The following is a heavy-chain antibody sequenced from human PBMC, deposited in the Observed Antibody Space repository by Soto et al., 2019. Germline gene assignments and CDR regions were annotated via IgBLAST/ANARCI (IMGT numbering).Heavy chain of an antibody. V-gene: IGHV4-38-2*01. CDR1: GYSVTTGFY. Sequence: PSETLSLTCGVSGYSVTTGFYWAWIRQPPGKGLEWIGSIYPSGSTYYNPSLRSRVTISVDTSKIQFSLSLTSVTAADTALYYCVRYTASHNWFDPWGQGTLVTVSS. D-gene: IGHD1-20*01. J-gene: IGHJ5*02. CDR3: VRYTASHNWFDP. CDR2: IYPSGST.